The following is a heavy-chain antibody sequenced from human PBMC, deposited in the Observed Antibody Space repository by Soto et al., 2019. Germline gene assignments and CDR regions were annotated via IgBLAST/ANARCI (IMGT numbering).Heavy chain of an antibody. J-gene: IGHJ6*02. CDR1: GYTFTSYG. V-gene: IGHV1-18*04. CDR2: ISTYNGNT. Sequence: QVQLVQSGAEVKKPGASVKVSCKASGYTFTSYGFSWVRQAPGQGLEWMGWISTYNGNTNYAQKLQGRVTMTTDTSTRTAYMELRSLRSDDTAVYYCARSGSGAAYYYHGLDVWGQGTTVTVSS. D-gene: IGHD7-27*01. CDR3: ARSGSGAAYYYHGLDV.